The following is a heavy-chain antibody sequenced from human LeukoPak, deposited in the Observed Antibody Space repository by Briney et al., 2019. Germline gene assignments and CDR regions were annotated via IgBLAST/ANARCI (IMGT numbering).Heavy chain of an antibody. Sequence: PGGSLRLSCEASGFTFSAYAMTWVRQAPGKGLEWVSSIGSDNKPHYSESVKGRFAISRDNSKSMLFLQLNSLRAEDTALHYCERDLHYYVAMEVWGQGTTVTVSS. V-gene: IGHV3-23*01. D-gene: IGHD3-10*02. CDR2: IGSDNKP. CDR3: ERDLHYYVAMEV. CDR1: GFTFSAYA. J-gene: IGHJ6*02.